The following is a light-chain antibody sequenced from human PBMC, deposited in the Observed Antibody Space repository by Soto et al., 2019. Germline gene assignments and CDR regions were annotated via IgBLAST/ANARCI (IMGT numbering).Light chain of an antibody. CDR2: GAS. J-gene: IGKJ1*01. CDR3: QQTYSTPVT. Sequence: DIQMTQSPSSLSASVGDRVTITCRASQSISSYLNWYQQKPGKAPKLLIYGASSLQSGVPSRFSGSVSGTDFTLTISSLQPEDFATYYCQQTYSTPVTFGQGTKVEIK. V-gene: IGKV1-39*01. CDR1: QSISSY.